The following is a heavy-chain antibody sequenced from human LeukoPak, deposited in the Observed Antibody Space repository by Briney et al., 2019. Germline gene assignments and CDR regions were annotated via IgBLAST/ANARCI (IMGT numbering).Heavy chain of an antibody. CDR1: GFTFSSYA. V-gene: IGHV3-23*01. CDR2: ISGSGGST. Sequence: GGSLRLSCAASGFTFSSYAMSWVRQAPGKGLEWVSRISGSGGSTYYADSVKGRFTISRDNSENTLYLQMNSLRAEDTAVYYCARYFGGINCYSGVDYWGQGTLVTVSS. D-gene: IGHD2-15*01. CDR3: ARYFGGINCYSGVDY. J-gene: IGHJ4*02.